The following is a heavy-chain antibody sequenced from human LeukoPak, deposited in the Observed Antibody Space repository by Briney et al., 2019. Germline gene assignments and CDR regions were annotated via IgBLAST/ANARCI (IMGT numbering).Heavy chain of an antibody. D-gene: IGHD4-17*01. CDR1: GGSISSYY. CDR3: ARGGLRTYFDY. CDR2: IYYSGST. J-gene: IGHJ4*02. V-gene: IGHV4-59*01. Sequence: SETLSLTCTASGGSISSYYWSWIRQPPGKGLEWIGYIYYSGSTNYNPSLKSRVTISVDTSKNQFSLKLSSVTAADTAVYYCARGGLRTYFDYWGQGTLVTVSS.